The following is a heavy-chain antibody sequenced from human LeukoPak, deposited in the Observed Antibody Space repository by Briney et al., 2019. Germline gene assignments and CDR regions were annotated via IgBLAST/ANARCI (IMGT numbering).Heavy chain of an antibody. Sequence: PSETLSLTCTVSGGSISSRSYYWGWIRQPPGKGLEWIGSIYYSGSTYYNPSLKSRVTISVDTSKNQFSLKLSSVTAADTAVYYCAREGQLELPFDYWGQGTLVTVSS. CDR3: AREGQLELPFDY. D-gene: IGHD1-7*01. J-gene: IGHJ4*02. CDR2: IYYSGST. V-gene: IGHV4-39*02. CDR1: GGSISSRSYY.